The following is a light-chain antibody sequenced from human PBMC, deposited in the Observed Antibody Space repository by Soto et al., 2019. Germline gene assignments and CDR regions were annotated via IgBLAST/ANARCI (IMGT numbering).Light chain of an antibody. Sequence: DIQMTQSPSTLSGSVGDRVTITCRVSQSISSWLAWYEQKPGKAPKLLIYDASSLESGVPSRFRGSGSGTEFSLTISSLQPDDFATYYCQQYNTFSLTFGQGTKVAIK. V-gene: IGKV1-5*01. CDR3: QQYNTFSLT. CDR2: DAS. J-gene: IGKJ1*01. CDR1: QSISSW.